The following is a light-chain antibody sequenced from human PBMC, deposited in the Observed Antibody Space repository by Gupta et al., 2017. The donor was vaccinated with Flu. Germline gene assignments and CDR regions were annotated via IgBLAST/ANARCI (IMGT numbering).Light chain of an antibody. CDR2: AAS. V-gene: IGKV1-9*01. CDR3: QQVNSYPWT. Sequence: GDRVTITCRASQGISTYLSWYQQKPGKPPNLLIYAASFLQSGVPSRFSGLASGTEFTLTISSLQAEDFATYFCQQVNSYPWTFGQGTKVEIK. CDR1: QGISTY. J-gene: IGKJ1*01.